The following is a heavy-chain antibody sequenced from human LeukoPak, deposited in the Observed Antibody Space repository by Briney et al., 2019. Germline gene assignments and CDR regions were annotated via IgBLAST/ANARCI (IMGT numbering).Heavy chain of an antibody. CDR2: IYYSGST. CDR1: GGSISSYY. Sequence: SETLSLTCTVSGGSISSYYWSWIRQPPGKGLEWIGYIYYSGSTNYNPSLKSRVTMSVDTSKNQFSLKLSSVTAADTAVYYCARERLIVVVPAAIQGRAFDIWGQGTMVTVSS. V-gene: IGHV4-59*12. CDR3: ARERLIVVVPAAIQGRAFDI. D-gene: IGHD2-2*02. J-gene: IGHJ3*02.